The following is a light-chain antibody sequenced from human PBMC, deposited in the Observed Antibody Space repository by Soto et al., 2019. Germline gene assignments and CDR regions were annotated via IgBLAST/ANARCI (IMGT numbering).Light chain of an antibody. J-gene: IGLJ3*02. V-gene: IGLV2-14*01. CDR3: SSYTSSSTLV. CDR1: SSDVGGYNC. Sequence: QSVLTQPASVSGSPGQSITISCTGTSSDVGGYNCVSWYQQHPGKAPKLMIYDVSNRPSGGSNRFSGSKSGNTAYLTISGLQAEDEADYYCSSYTSSSTLVFGGGTKVTVL. CDR2: DVS.